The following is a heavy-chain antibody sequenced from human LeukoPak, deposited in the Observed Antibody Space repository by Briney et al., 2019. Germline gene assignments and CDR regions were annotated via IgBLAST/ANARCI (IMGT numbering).Heavy chain of an antibody. CDR1: GGSFSGHY. D-gene: IGHD6-19*01. V-gene: IGHV4-34*01. CDR2: INHSGST. Sequence: PSETLSLTCAVYGGSFSGHYWSWLRQPPGKGLEWIGEINHSGSTNYNPSLKSRVTISVDTSKNQFSLKLSSVTAADTAVYYCARGGWRDGYYFDYWGQGTLVTVSS. J-gene: IGHJ4*02. CDR3: ARGGWRDGYYFDY.